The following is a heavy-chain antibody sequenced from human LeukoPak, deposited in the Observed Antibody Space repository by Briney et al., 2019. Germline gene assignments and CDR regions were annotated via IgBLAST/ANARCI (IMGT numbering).Heavy chain of an antibody. CDR3: ARVARNSSSWYLYYYYYGMDV. J-gene: IGHJ6*02. Sequence: VASVKVSCKASGYTFTSYGISWVRQAPGQGLEWMGWISAYNGNTNYAQKLQGRVTMTTDTSTSTAYMELRSLRSDDTAVYYCARVARNSSSWYLYYYYYGMDVWGQGTTVTVSS. V-gene: IGHV1-18*01. CDR1: GYTFTSYG. CDR2: ISAYNGNT. D-gene: IGHD6-13*01.